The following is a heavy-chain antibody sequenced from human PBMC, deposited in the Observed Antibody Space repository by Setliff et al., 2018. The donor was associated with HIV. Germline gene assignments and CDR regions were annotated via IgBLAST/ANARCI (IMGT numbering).Heavy chain of an antibody. Sequence: ASVKVSCKASGYTSTSYAIHWVRQAPGQSLEWMGWINAGYGNTKYSQKFQGRVTITRDASASTAYMELSSLRSEDTAVYYCASAIVGLGYNFFSVDVWGKGTTVTVSS. CDR2: INAGYGNT. J-gene: IGHJ6*04. CDR1: GYTSTSYA. CDR3: ASAIVGLGYNFFSVDV. V-gene: IGHV1-3*01. D-gene: IGHD1-26*01.